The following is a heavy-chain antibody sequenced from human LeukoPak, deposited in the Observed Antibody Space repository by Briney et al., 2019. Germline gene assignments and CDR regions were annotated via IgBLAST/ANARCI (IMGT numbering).Heavy chain of an antibody. V-gene: IGHV3-23*01. Sequence: GGSLRLSCAASGFTVSSNYMSWVRQAPGKGLEWVSGISGSGGSTYYADSVKGRFTISRDNSKNMLYLQMNSLRAEDTAVYYCAAPLIVGATPLDYWGQGTLVTVSS. J-gene: IGHJ4*02. CDR1: GFTVSSNY. D-gene: IGHD1-26*01. CDR2: ISGSGGST. CDR3: AAPLIVGATPLDY.